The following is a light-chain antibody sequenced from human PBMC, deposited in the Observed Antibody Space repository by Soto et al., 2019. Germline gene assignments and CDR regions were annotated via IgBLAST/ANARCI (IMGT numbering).Light chain of an antibody. CDR3: QQYKSYPYT. V-gene: IGKV1-5*03. J-gene: IGKJ2*01. Sequence: DIQMTQSPSTLSASVGDRVTITCRATQTINNWLAWYQQKPGKAPNLLIYKASSLESGVPSRFSGSGSGTEFTLTITSLQPGDFATYYCQQYKSYPYTFGQGTKLEIK. CDR1: QTINNW. CDR2: KAS.